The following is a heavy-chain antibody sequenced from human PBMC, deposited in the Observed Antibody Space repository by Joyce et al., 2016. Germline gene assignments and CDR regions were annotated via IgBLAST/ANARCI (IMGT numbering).Heavy chain of an antibody. Sequence: QLQLQESGSGLVKRSQTLSLTCAVSGGSINSGGYSWTWIGQPPGKGLEGIGYNYHERTPYYNPSLKSRVTISVDRSKNQFSLKLTSVTAADTAVYYCAAYHYDRQEAIDIWGQGTMVTVSS. V-gene: IGHV4-30-2*01. D-gene: IGHD3-16*01. CDR1: GGSINSGGYS. CDR3: AAYHYDRQEAIDI. J-gene: IGHJ3*02. CDR2: NYHERTP.